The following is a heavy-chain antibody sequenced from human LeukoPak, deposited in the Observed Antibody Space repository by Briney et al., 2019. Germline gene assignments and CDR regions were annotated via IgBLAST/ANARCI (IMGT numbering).Heavy chain of an antibody. Sequence: GRSLRLSCAASGFTLSSYGMHWVRQAPGTRLEWVAVIWDDGSNKYYADSVKGRFTISRDNSKNTLYLQMNSLRAEDTAVYYCARDTVPAATHYYYGMDVWGQGTTVTVSS. J-gene: IGHJ6*02. CDR2: IWDDGSNK. CDR3: ARDTVPAATHYYYGMDV. V-gene: IGHV3-33*01. D-gene: IGHD2-2*01. CDR1: GFTLSSYG.